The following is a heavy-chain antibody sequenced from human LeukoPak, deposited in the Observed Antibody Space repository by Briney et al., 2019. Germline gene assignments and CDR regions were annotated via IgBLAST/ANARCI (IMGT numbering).Heavy chain of an antibody. CDR1: GYTFTTYY. CDR2: INPSDGAT. D-gene: IGHD1-26*01. Sequence: ASVKVSCKASGYTFTTYYIHWVRQAPGQGLEWMGMINPSDGATTYAQKFQGRGTMTRDMSTTTVYMDVRTLRSEDTAVYFWAREQRGGLSGTLGGLFASYHTYYYMDVWGRGTTVTVSS. CDR3: AREQRGGLSGTLGGLFASYHTYYYMDV. V-gene: IGHV1-46*01. J-gene: IGHJ6*03.